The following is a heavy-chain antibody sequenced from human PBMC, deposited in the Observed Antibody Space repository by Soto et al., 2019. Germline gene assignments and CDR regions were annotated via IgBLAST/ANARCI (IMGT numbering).Heavy chain of an antibody. CDR2: ISNSGST. CDR3: ATESGSTYGYFDH. Sequence: SETLSLTCTVSGGSVTSDEDYWTWIRQSPGKGLEWIGYISNSGSTGYNPPLKTRLSMSVDRSKNQFTLRLTSVTAADTAVYFCATESGSTYGYFDHWGQGTQVTVSS. D-gene: IGHD5-18*01. V-gene: IGHV4-30-4*01. J-gene: IGHJ4*02. CDR1: GGSVTSDEDY.